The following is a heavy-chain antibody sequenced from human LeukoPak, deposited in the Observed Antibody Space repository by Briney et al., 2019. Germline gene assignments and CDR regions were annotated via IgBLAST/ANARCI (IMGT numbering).Heavy chain of an antibody. CDR1: GGSFSGYY. D-gene: IGHD2-8*01. CDR2: INHSGST. J-gene: IGHJ4*02. Sequence: SGTLSLTCAVYGGSFSGYYWSWIRQPPGKGLEWIGEINHSGSTNYNPSLKSRVTISVDTSKNQFSLKLSSVTAADTAVYYCGGSLCDIFDYWGQGTLVTVSS. V-gene: IGHV4-34*01. CDR3: GGSLCDIFDY.